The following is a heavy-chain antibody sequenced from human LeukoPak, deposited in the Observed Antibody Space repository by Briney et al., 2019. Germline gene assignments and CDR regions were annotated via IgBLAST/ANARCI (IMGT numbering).Heavy chain of an antibody. CDR2: ISAYNGNT. Sequence: ASVKLSCNASGYTFTSYGISWVRHPPGPGLEWKGWISAYNGNTNYAQKLQGRVTMTTDTSTSTAYMELRSLRSDDTAVYYCARGPPRYYYDSSGYVHDAFDIWGQGTMVTVSS. D-gene: IGHD3-22*01. J-gene: IGHJ3*02. CDR1: GYTFTSYG. CDR3: ARGPPRYYYDSSGYVHDAFDI. V-gene: IGHV1-18*01.